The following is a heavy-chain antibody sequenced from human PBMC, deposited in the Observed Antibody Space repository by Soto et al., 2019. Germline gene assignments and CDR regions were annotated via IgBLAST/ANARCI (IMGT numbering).Heavy chain of an antibody. CDR3: ARSPFLECN. Sequence: GGSLRLSCAVSGFIFSSYEMNWVRQAPGKGLEWISYISSGGGTKYYADSVKGRFTISRDNAKNSLYLQMNSLRAEDTAAYYCARSPFLECNWAQGTLVTVSS. J-gene: IGHJ4*02. V-gene: IGHV3-48*03. CDR2: ISSGGGTK. CDR1: GFIFSSYE. D-gene: IGHD3-3*02.